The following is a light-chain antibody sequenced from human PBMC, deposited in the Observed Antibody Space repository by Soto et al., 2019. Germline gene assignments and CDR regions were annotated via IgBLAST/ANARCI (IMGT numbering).Light chain of an antibody. J-gene: IGKJ3*01. CDR2: GAS. CDR3: QQYNNWPFA. CDR1: QSVGTY. V-gene: IGKV3-15*01. Sequence: EMVMTQSPAILSVSPGESATLSCRASQSVGTYLVWYQQKPGQAPRVFIYGASTRATGIPARFSGSGSGTEFTLTISSLQSEDFAVYYCQQYNNWPFAFGPGTKVD.